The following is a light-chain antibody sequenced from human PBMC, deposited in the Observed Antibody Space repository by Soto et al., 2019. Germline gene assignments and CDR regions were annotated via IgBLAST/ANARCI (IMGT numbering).Light chain of an antibody. CDR2: QAS. V-gene: IGKV1-5*03. Sequence: DIQMTQSPSTLSASVGDRVTITCRASQSISSWLAWYQQKPGKAPKLLIYQASSLESGVPSRFSGSGSGTEFTRYISSLQPDAFATYYCQQYTIYPWTFGQVTKVVIK. CDR3: QQYTIYPWT. CDR1: QSISSW. J-gene: IGKJ1*01.